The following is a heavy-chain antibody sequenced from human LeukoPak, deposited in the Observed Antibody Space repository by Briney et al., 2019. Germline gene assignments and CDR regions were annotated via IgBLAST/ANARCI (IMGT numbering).Heavy chain of an antibody. Sequence: SETLSLTCTVSGGSISSSSYYWGWIRQPPGKGLEWIGSIYYSGSTYYNPSLKSRVTISVDTSKNQFSLKLSSVTAADTAVYYCARHECDVSWGQGTLVTVSS. V-gene: IGHV4-39*01. CDR2: IYYSGST. CDR3: ARHECDVS. J-gene: IGHJ4*02. CDR1: GGSISSSSYY.